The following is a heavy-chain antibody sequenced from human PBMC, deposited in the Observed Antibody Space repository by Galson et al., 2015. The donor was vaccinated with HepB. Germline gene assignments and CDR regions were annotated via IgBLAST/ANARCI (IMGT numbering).Heavy chain of an antibody. CDR2: INHSGST. CDR3: ARGITIFGVADDY. D-gene: IGHD3-3*01. J-gene: IGHJ4*02. V-gene: IGHV4-34*01. Sequence: ETLSLTCAVYGGSFSGYYWSWIRQPPGKGLEWIGEINHSGSTNYNPSLKSRVTISVDTSKNQFSLKLSSVTAADTAVYYCARGITIFGVADDYWGQGTLVTVSS. CDR1: GGSFSGYY.